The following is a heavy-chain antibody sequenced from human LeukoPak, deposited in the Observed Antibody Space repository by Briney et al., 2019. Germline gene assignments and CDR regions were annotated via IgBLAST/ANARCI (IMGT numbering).Heavy chain of an antibody. V-gene: IGHV3-53*01. CDR1: GFTVSSNY. CDR2: IYSGGDT. D-gene: IGHD5-18*01. J-gene: IGHJ4*02. Sequence: GGSLRLSCEASGFTVSSNYMNWVRQAPGKGLEWVSIIYSGGDTFYADSVKGRFTISRHNSENTVYLQMNSLRAEDTAVYYCAKDRPRGTAMDYWGQGTLVTVSS. CDR3: AKDRPRGTAMDY.